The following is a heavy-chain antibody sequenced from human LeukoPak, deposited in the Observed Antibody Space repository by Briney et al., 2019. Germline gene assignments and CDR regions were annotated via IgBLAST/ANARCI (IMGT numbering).Heavy chain of an antibody. V-gene: IGHV4-39*01. D-gene: IGHD3-10*01. CDR3: ATRPDYYGSGSYEY. Sequence: SETLSLTCTVSGGSISSYYWGWIRQPPGKGLEWIGSIYYSGSTYYNPSLKSRVTISVDTSKNQFSLKLSSVTAADTAVYYCATRPDYYGSGSYEYWGQGTLVTVSS. CDR1: GGSISSYY. J-gene: IGHJ4*02. CDR2: IYYSGST.